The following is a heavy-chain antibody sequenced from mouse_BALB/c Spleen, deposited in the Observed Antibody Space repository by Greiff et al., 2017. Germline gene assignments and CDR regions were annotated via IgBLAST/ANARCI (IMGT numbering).Heavy chain of an antibody. J-gene: IGHJ2*01. CDR2: IDPANGNT. Sequence: ESGAELVKPGASVKLSCTASGFNIKDTYMHWVKQRPEQGLEWIGRIDPANGNTKYDPKFQGKATITADTSSNTAYLQLSSLTSEDTAVYYCAPLYDSYFDYWGQGTTLTVSS. V-gene: IGHV14-3*02. D-gene: IGHD2-3*01. CDR1: GFNIKDTY. CDR3: APLYDSYFDY.